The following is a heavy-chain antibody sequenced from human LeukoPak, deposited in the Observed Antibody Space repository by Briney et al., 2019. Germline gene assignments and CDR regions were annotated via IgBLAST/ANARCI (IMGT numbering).Heavy chain of an antibody. J-gene: IGHJ4*02. CDR1: SGSIGSFY. Sequence: SETLSLTCTISSGSIGSFYWSWIRQPPGKGLEWIGYINFSGSTKSNSALESRVTISMDTSKNQFSLKLSSVTAADTSVYYCARHAIQGATIFSYWGQGTLLTVSS. D-gene: IGHD1-26*01. CDR2: INFSGST. CDR3: ARHAIQGATIFSY. V-gene: IGHV4-59*08.